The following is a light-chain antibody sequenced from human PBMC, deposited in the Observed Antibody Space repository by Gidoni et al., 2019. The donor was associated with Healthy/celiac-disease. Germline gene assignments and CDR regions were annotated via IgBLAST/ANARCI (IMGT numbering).Light chain of an antibody. CDR2: AAS. Sequence: DIQMTQSPSSLSASVGDRVTITCRASQSISSYLNCYQQKPGKAPKLLIYAASSLQSGVQSRFSGSGSGTDFTLTISSLQPEDFATYYCQQSYSTPPWTFGQGTKVEIK. V-gene: IGKV1-39*01. CDR3: QQSYSTPPWT. J-gene: IGKJ1*01. CDR1: QSISSY.